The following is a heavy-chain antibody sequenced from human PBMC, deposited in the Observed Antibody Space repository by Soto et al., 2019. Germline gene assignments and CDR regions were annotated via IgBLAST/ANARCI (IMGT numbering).Heavy chain of an antibody. CDR3: ARGDTYYYDSSGYYGDY. D-gene: IGHD3-22*01. J-gene: IGHJ4*02. CDR1: GGTFSSYA. V-gene: IGHV1-69*01. CDR2: IIPIFGTA. Sequence: QVQLVQSGAEVKKPGSSVKVSCKASGGTFSSYAISWVRQAPGQGLEWMGGIIPIFGTANYAQKFQGRVTITANESTSTAYMELSSLRSEDTAMYYCARGDTYYYDSSGYYGDYWGQGPLVTVAS.